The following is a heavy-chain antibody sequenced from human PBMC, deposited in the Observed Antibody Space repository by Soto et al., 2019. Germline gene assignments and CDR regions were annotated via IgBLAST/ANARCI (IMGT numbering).Heavy chain of an antibody. CDR2: IYWDDDM. CDR3: AHFQGAEYFQH. CDR1: GFSLSTNGVG. Sequence: QITLKESGPTLVKPTQTLTLTCTFSGFSLSTNGVGVGWIRQPPGKALEWLALIYWDDDMRYTPSLSGRLTITRDTSKNQVVLTMTSMDPVDTATYYCAHFQGAEYFQHWGQGTLVTVSS. V-gene: IGHV2-5*02. J-gene: IGHJ1*01.